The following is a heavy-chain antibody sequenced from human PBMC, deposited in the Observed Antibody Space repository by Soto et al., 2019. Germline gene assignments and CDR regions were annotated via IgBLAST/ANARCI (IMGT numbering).Heavy chain of an antibody. CDR1: GFTFSNYW. Sequence: GGSLRLSCVASGFTFSNYWMTWVRQAPGKGLEWVANINQDGSERNYVDSVKGRFTISRDNAEKSLYLQMNSLRAEDTAVYYCTIDFGVSGYDLLDFWGQGTLVTVSS. CDR2: INQDGSER. D-gene: IGHD5-12*01. V-gene: IGHV3-7*01. J-gene: IGHJ4*02. CDR3: TIDFGVSGYDLLDF.